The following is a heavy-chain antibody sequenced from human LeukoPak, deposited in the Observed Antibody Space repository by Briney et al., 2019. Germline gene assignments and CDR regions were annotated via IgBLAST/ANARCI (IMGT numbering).Heavy chain of an antibody. CDR2: TIPIFGTA. Sequence: SVKVSCKASGGTFSSYAISWVRQAPGQGLEWMGGTIPIFGTANYAQKFQGRVTITADESTSTAYMELSSLRSDDTAVYYCARDAGYSSGWYGLAFDIWGQGTMVTVSS. J-gene: IGHJ3*02. CDR3: ARDAGYSSGWYGLAFDI. D-gene: IGHD6-19*01. CDR1: GGTFSSYA. V-gene: IGHV1-69*13.